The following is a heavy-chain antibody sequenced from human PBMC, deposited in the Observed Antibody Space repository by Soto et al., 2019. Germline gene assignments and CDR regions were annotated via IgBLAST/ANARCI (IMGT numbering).Heavy chain of an antibody. CDR2: IYYSGST. CDR3: ARGHGSGSYYNLLYYYYYMDV. V-gene: IGHV4-59*01. CDR1: GGSIRGYD. D-gene: IGHD3-10*01. J-gene: IGHJ6*03. Sequence: SETLSLTCSVSGGSIRGYDWSWIRQPPGKGLEWIGYIYYSGSTNYNPSLKSRVTISVDTSKNQFSLKLSSVTAADTAVYYCARGHGSGSYYNLLYYYYYMDVWGKGTTVTVSS.